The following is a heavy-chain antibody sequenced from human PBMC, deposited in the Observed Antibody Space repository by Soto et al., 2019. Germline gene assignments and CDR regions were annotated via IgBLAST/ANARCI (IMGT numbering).Heavy chain of an antibody. V-gene: IGHV3-23*01. Sequence: GSLSVSCASSGIPCSSYSRSLVLQAPGKGLEWVSAISGSGGSTYYADSVKGRFTISRDNSKNTLYLQMNSLRAEDTAVYYCACTGEKDYDFWSGHYYYYYHGMDVWGQGTTVTVSS. CDR3: ACTGEKDYDFWSGHYYYYYHGMDV. CDR2: ISGSGGST. J-gene: IGHJ6*02. D-gene: IGHD3-3*01. CDR1: GIPCSSYS.